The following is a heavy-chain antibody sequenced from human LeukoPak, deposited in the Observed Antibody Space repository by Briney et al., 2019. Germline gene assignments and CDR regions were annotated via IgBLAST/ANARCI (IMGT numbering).Heavy chain of an antibody. CDR2: IYTSGST. CDR3: ASVNVGDAFDI. J-gene: IGHJ3*02. V-gene: IGHV4-4*07. Sequence: ELIGRIYTSGSTNYNPSLKSRVTISVDTSKTQFTLKLSSVTAADTAVYYCASVNVGDAFDIWGQGTMVTVSS. D-gene: IGHD2/OR15-2a*01.